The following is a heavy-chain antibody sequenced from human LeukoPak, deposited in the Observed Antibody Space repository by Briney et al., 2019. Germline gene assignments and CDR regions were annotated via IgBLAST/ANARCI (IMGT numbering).Heavy chain of an antibody. CDR3: ARDQTAMVTVVYYGMDV. J-gene: IGHJ6*02. CDR2: INPNSGGT. Sequence: ASVKVSCKASGYTFTGYYMHWVRQAPGQGLEWMGWINPNSGGTNYAQKFQGRVTMTRDTSISTAYMELSRLRSDDTAVYYCARDQTAMVTVVYYGMDVWGQGTTVTVSS. V-gene: IGHV1-2*02. CDR1: GYTFTGYY. D-gene: IGHD5-18*01.